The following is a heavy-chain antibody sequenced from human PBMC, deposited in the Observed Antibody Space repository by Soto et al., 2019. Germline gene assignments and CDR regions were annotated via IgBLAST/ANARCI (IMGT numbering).Heavy chain of an antibody. D-gene: IGHD4-4*01. CDR3: AKEGDYSNPHNFDY. V-gene: IGHV3-23*01. CDR1: GFTFSSYA. CDR2: XSXXXGXT. J-gene: IGHJ4*02. Sequence: GGSLRPSCAASGFTFSSYAMSWVRQAPGKGLEWVXAXSXXXGXTXXXDXXXXRFTISRDNSKNTLYLQMKSLRAEDTAVYSCAKEGDYSNPHNFDYWGQGTLVTVSS.